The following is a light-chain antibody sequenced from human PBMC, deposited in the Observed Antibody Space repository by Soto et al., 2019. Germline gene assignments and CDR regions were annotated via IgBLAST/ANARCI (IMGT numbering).Light chain of an antibody. CDR3: QQYNNWPGT. CDR1: QSVSSN. V-gene: IGKV3-15*01. CDR2: GAS. Sequence: EIVMTQSPATLSVSPGERATLSCRASQSVSSNLAWYQQKPGQAPRLLIYGASTTATGIPVRFSGSGSGTEFTLTISSLQSEDFAVYYCQQYNNWPGTFGQGTKVEIK. J-gene: IGKJ1*01.